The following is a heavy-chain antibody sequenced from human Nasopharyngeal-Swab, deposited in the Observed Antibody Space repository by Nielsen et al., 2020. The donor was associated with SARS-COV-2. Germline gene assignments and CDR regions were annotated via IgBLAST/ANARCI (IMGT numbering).Heavy chain of an antibody. J-gene: IGHJ4*02. Sequence: GGSLRLSCAASGFTFSSYSMNWVRQAPGKGLEWVSSISSSSSYIYYADSVKGRFTISRDNAKNSLYLQMNSLRAEDTAVYYCAKEEAYYDTAFDYWGQGTLVTVSS. V-gene: IGHV3-21*01. CDR3: AKEEAYYDTAFDY. D-gene: IGHD3-16*01. CDR1: GFTFSSYS. CDR2: ISSSSSYI.